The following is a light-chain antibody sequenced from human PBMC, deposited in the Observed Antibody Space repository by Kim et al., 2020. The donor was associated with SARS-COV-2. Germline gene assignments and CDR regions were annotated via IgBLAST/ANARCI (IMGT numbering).Light chain of an antibody. CDR1: QSINTR. CDR3: QQYNRWRT. V-gene: IGKV3-15*01. J-gene: IGKJ1*01. Sequence: SVSPGERATLASRASQSINTRLAWYQRKPGQAPRVLNFDTSARATGVPARFSGGGSGAEFTLTISSLQSEDFAVYYCQQYNRWRTFGQGTKVDIK. CDR2: DTS.